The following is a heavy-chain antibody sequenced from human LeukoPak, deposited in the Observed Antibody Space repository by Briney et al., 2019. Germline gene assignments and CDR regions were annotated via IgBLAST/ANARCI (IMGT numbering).Heavy chain of an antibody. J-gene: IGHJ6*02. V-gene: IGHV4-4*02. CDR3: ARPRPDYYYGMDV. CDR2: IYHSGST. CDR1: GGSISSSNW. Sequence: PSETLSLTCAVSGGSISSSNWWSWVRQPPGKGLEWIGEIYHSGSTNYNSSLKSRVTISVDKSKNQFSLKLSSVTAADTAVYYCARPRPDYYYGMDVWGQGTTVTVSS.